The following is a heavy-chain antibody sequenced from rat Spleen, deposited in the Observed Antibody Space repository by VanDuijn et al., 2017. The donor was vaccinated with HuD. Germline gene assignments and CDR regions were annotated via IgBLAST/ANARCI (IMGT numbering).Heavy chain of an antibody. V-gene: IGHV2S63*01. CDR2: VWSGGST. Sequence: EVQLKESGPGLVQPSQTLSLTCTVSGFSLTNYNIHWVRQPPGKGLEWMGVVWSGGSTAYNSVFKSRLSITRDTSKSQVFLKMNSLQTEDTAIYYCTRGPGFYIDDWGQGVMVAVSS. CDR1: GFSLTNYN. D-gene: IGHD1-7*01. CDR3: TRGPGFYIDD. J-gene: IGHJ2*01.